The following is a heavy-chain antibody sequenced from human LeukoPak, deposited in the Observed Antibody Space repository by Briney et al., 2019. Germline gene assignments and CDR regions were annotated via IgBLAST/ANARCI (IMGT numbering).Heavy chain of an antibody. J-gene: IGHJ3*01. Sequence: SEALSLTCTVSGVSISSYYWSWIRQPPGKGLEWIGYIYYSGSTNYNPSLKSRVTISLDTSKNQFSLKLSSVTAADTAVYYCARHDGSSWYYAFDVWGQGTMVTVSS. CDR3: ARHDGSSWYYAFDV. CDR2: IYYSGST. CDR1: GVSISSYY. D-gene: IGHD6-13*01. V-gene: IGHV4-59*08.